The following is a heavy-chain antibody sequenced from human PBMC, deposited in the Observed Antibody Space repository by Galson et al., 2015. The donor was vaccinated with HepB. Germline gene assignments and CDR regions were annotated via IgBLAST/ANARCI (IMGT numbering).Heavy chain of an antibody. D-gene: IGHD3-10*01. CDR2: IDPSDSYT. Sequence: QSGSEVKKPGESLRISCKGSGYSFTSYWISWLRQMPEKGLEWMGRIDPSDSYTNFSPAFQGHVTISADKSISTAYLQWSSLKASDTAMYYCARQGFGELSYYYYGMDVWGQGTTVTVSS. J-gene: IGHJ6*02. CDR3: ARQGFGELSYYYYGMDV. CDR1: GYSFTSYW. V-gene: IGHV5-10-1*01.